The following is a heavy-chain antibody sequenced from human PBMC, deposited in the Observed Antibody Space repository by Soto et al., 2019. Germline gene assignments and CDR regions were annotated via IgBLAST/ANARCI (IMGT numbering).Heavy chain of an antibody. V-gene: IGHV3-23*01. CDR3: ARLGESGYDRPFDY. D-gene: IGHD5-12*01. CDR1: EFTFSSYA. Sequence: GGSLRLSCAVSEFTFSSYAMSWVRQAPGKGLECVSIISTSGGITDYADSVKGRFTISRDSSKSTLYLQMNSLRAEDTAVYYCARLGESGYDRPFDYWGQGTLVTVSS. CDR2: ISTSGGIT. J-gene: IGHJ4*02.